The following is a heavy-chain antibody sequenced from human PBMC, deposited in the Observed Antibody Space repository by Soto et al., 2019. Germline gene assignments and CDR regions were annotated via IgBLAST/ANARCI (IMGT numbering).Heavy chain of an antibody. CDR3: ARDPGVTTRMFNYYYYYGMDV. V-gene: IGHV3-30*03. Sequence: GGSLRLSCAASGFTFSSYGMHWVRQAPGKGLEWVAVISYDGSNKYYADSVKGRFTISRDNSKNTLYLQMNSLRAEDTAVYYCARDPGVTTRMFNYYYYYGMDVWGQGTTVTVSS. D-gene: IGHD3-22*01. CDR2: ISYDGSNK. J-gene: IGHJ6*02. CDR1: GFTFSSYG.